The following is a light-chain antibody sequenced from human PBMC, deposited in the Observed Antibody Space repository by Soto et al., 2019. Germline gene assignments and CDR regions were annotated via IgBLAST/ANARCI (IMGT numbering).Light chain of an antibody. V-gene: IGKV1-27*01. J-gene: IGKJ3*01. CDR2: AAS. Sequence: DIQMTQSPSSLSASVGDTVTITCRASQGITNSLAWYQQKPRKVPNLLIYAASTLQSGVPSRFSGSGSGTDFTLTISSLQPEDVATYYCQKYNSAPYTFGHGTKVDIK. CDR1: QGITNS. CDR3: QKYNSAPYT.